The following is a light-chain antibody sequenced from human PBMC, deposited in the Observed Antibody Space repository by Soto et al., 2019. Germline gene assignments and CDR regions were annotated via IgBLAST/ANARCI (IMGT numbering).Light chain of an antibody. CDR2: VNSDGSH. Sequence: QPVLTQSPSASASLGASVNVTCTLSSGHNSYAIAWHQQQPEKGPRYLMKVNSDGSHIKGDGIPDRFSGSSSGSERYLTISSPQSEDEADYYCQTWGTGIFVVFGGGTKLAVL. CDR3: QTWGTGIFVV. CDR1: SGHNSYA. V-gene: IGLV4-69*01. J-gene: IGLJ2*01.